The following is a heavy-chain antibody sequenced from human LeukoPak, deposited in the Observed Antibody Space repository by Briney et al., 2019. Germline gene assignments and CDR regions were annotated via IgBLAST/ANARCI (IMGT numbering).Heavy chain of an antibody. CDR3: AREDITGTASYFDY. Sequence: SETLSLTCTVSGGSISNYYWSWIRQSPGKGLEWIGYIYYSGSTNYNPSLKSRVTISVDTSKNQFSLKLSSVTAADTAVYYCAREDITGTASYFDYWGQGTLVTVSS. J-gene: IGHJ4*02. V-gene: IGHV4-59*01. D-gene: IGHD1-7*01. CDR2: IYYSGST. CDR1: GGSISNYY.